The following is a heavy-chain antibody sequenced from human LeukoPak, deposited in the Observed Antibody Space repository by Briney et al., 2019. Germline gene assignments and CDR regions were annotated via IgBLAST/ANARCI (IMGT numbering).Heavy chain of an antibody. CDR1: GFTFSSYW. CDR2: IKQDGSEK. J-gene: IGHJ4*02. CDR3: AREDSSWFYYLDY. D-gene: IGHD6-13*01. V-gene: IGHV3-7*01. Sequence: GGSLRLSCAASGFTFSSYWMSWVRQAPGKGLEWVANIKQDGSEKYYVDSVKGRFTISRDNAKNSLYLQMNSLRAEDTAVYYCAREDSSWFYYLDYWGQGTLVTVSS.